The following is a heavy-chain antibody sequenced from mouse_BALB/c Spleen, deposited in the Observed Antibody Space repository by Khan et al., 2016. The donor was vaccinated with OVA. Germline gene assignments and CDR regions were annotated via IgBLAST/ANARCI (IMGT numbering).Heavy chain of an antibody. Sequence: EVELVESGGDLVKPGGSLKLSCAASGFTFSSYGMSWVRQTPDKRLEWVATISSGGHYTYFPDSVRGRFTISRDNAKNTLYLQMSSLTSEDTAMYYSARTINTAKGEYYARDYWGQGTSVTVFS. CDR1: GFTFSSYG. CDR3: ARTINTAKGEYYARDY. D-gene: IGHD1-2*01. V-gene: IGHV5-6*01. J-gene: IGHJ4*01. CDR2: ISSGGHYT.